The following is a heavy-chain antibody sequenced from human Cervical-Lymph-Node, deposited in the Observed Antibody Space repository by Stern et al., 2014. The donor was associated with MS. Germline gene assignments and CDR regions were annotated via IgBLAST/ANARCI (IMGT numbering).Heavy chain of an antibody. CDR3: TKDTFGPEDY. V-gene: IGHV3-74*01. CDR1: GFTFSNFW. CDR2: NNREGGAT. D-gene: IGHD3-16*01. J-gene: IGHJ4*02. Sequence: VQLVQSGGGLVQPGGTLRLSCVASGFTFSNFWMHWVRQAPGKGLAWVERNNREGGATNHADSVKGRFSISRDNAKNTLYLEMNSLRAEDTAVYYCTKDTFGPEDYWGQGVSVTVSS.